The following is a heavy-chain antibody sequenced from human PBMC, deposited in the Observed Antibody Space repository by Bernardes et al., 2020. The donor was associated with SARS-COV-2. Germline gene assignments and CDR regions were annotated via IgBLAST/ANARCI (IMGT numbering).Heavy chain of an antibody. J-gene: IGHJ6*02. V-gene: IGHV3-64*02. Sequence: GGSLRLSCAASGFTFNSHAMHWVRQAPGKGLKYVAGISSNGVSTTYADSVKGRVTISRDNFKNTLYLQMGSLRPEDRAVYYCARADFSGWDPDYGLDVWGQGTTVTVSS. CDR2: ISSNGVST. D-gene: IGHD6-19*01. CDR1: GFTFNSHA. CDR3: ARADFSGWDPDYGLDV.